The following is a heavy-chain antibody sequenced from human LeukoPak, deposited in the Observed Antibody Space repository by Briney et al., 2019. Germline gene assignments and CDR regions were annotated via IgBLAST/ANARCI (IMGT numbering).Heavy chain of an antibody. Sequence: SQTLSLTCTVSGGSISSGDYYWSWIRQRPGKGLEWIGYIYYSGSTYYNPSLKSRVTISVDTSKNQFSLKLSSVTAADTAVYYCARDHIYCSSTSCYHYYYYGMDVWGQGTTVTVSS. D-gene: IGHD2-2*01. V-gene: IGHV4-30-4*01. CDR3: ARDHIYCSSTSCYHYYYYGMDV. CDR2: IYYSGST. CDR1: GGSISSGDYY. J-gene: IGHJ6*02.